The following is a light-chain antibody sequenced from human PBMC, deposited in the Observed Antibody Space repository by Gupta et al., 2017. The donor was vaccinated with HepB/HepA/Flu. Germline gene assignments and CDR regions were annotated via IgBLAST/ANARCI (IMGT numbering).Light chain of an antibody. CDR1: QSISSY. CDR2: AAS. V-gene: IGKV1-39*01. J-gene: IGKJ1*01. CDR3: QQSYSTPPWT. Sequence: DIQMTQSRSSLSASVGDRVTITCRASQSISSYLNWYQQKPGKVPKLLIYAASSLQSGVPSRFSGSGSGTAFTLTISSLQPEDFATYYCQQSYSTPPWTFGQGTKVEIK.